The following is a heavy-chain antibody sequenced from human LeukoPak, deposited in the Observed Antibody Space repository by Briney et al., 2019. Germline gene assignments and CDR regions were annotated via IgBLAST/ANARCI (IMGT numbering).Heavy chain of an antibody. V-gene: IGHV1-24*01. CDR1: GYTLTELS. Sequence: ASVKVSCKVSGYTLTELSMHWVRQAPGKGLEWMGGFDPEDGETIYAQRFQGRVTMTEDTSTSTAYMELRSLRSDDTAVYYCARDHLGIAVAGTDYWGQGTLVTVSS. CDR3: ARDHLGIAVAGTDY. D-gene: IGHD6-19*01. J-gene: IGHJ4*02. CDR2: FDPEDGET.